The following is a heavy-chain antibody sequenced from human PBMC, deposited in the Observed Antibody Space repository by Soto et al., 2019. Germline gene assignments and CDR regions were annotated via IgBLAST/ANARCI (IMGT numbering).Heavy chain of an antibody. D-gene: IGHD3-10*01. J-gene: IGHJ5*02. V-gene: IGHV4-59*01. CDR2: IYYSGST. CDR3: ARDWDSSGLFDP. Sequence: SETLSLTCTVSGGSISSYYWSWIRQPPGKGLEWIGYIYYSGSTNYNPSLKSRVTISLDTSKNQFSLRLTSVTAADTALYYCARDWDSSGLFDPWGQGALVTVSS. CDR1: GGSISSYY.